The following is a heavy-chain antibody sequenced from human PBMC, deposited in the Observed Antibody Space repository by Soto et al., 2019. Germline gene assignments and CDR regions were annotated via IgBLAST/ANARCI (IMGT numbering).Heavy chain of an antibody. Sequence: ASVKVSCKASGYTFTNYGVSWVRQAPGQGLEWMGWISAYNGNTNYAQKLQGRVTMTTDTSTSTAYMELRSLRSDDTAVYYCARDDFWSGYYWFDPWGQGTLVTVSS. D-gene: IGHD3-3*01. CDR3: ARDDFWSGYYWFDP. CDR1: GYTFTNYG. J-gene: IGHJ5*02. CDR2: ISAYNGNT. V-gene: IGHV1-18*01.